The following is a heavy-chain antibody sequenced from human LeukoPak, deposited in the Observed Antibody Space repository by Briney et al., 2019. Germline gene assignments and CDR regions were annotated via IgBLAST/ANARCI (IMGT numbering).Heavy chain of an antibody. V-gene: IGHV1-46*03. D-gene: IGHD2-2*01. CDR3: ARVKGLSYCSSTSCLGDAFDI. Sequence: ASVKVSCKASGYTFTSYYMHWVRQAPGQGLVWMGIINPSGGSTSYAQKFQGRVTMTRDTSTSTVYMELSSLRSEDTAVYYCARVKGLSYCSSTSCLGDAFDIWGQGTMVTVSS. CDR2: INPSGGST. CDR1: GYTFTSYY. J-gene: IGHJ3*02.